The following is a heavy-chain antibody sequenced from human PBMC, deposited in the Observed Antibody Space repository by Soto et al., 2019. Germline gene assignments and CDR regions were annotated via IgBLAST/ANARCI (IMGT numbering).Heavy chain of an antibody. CDR1: GGSISSSSYY. CDR2: IYYSGST. D-gene: IGHD2-21*01. V-gene: IGHV4-39*01. J-gene: IGHJ4*02. Sequence: SETLSLTCTVSGGSISSSSYYWGWIRQPPGKGLEWIGSIYYSGSTYYNPSLKSRVTISVDTSKNQFSLKLSSVTAADTDVYYCARLGPIPDYWGQGTLVTVSS. CDR3: ARLGPIPDY.